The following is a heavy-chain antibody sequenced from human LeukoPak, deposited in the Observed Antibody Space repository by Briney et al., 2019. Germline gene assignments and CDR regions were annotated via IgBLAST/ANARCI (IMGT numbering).Heavy chain of an antibody. Sequence: GRSLRLSCAASGFTFDDYAMHWVRQAPGKGLEWVSGISWNSGSIGYADSVKGRFTISRDNAKNSLYLQMNSLRAEDTAVYYCASDSSGWYVPGYWGQGTLVTVSS. D-gene: IGHD6-19*01. V-gene: IGHV3-9*01. CDR1: GFTFDDYA. J-gene: IGHJ4*02. CDR2: ISWNSGSI. CDR3: ASDSSGWYVPGY.